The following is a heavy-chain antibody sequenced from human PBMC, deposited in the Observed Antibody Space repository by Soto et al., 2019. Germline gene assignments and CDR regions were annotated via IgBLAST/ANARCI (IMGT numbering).Heavy chain of an antibody. J-gene: IGHJ4*02. CDR1: GFTFSSYG. CDR3: AKDLVLRIFSD. CDR2: IWYDGSNK. D-gene: IGHD3-3*01. Sequence: GGSLRLSCAASGFTFSSYGMHWVRQAPGKGLEWVAVIWYDGSNKYYADSVKGRFTISRDNSKNTVYLEMNSLRAEDTAVYYCAKDLVLRIFSDWGRGTLVTVSS. V-gene: IGHV3-33*06.